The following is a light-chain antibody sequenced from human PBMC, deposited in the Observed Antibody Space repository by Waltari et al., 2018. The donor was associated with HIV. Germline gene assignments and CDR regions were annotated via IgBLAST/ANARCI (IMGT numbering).Light chain of an antibody. Sequence: DIQMTQSPSSLSASIGDRIDITCRASQNVKNYVNWYQQKPGQAPKMLIQTATTLHIGVPSRFSGSGAGTEFTLTITRLQPEDFAVYFCQQSYFSPTFGPGTTVDIK. CDR1: QNVKNY. J-gene: IGKJ3*01. CDR2: TAT. V-gene: IGKV1-39*01. CDR3: QQSYFSPT.